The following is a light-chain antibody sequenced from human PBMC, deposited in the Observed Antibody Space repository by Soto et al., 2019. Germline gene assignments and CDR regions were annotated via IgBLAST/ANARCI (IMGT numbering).Light chain of an antibody. J-gene: IGKJ5*01. CDR2: AES. Sequence: AIQLTQSAASLSASVGDRVTITCRASQEIXSALVWYQQKPGKVPKILSXAESTLQSGVPSRFRGSRSGKDFTLTISSLQSEDFAVYYCQQYNNWPPSTFGQGTRLDIK. CDR3: QQYNNWPPST. V-gene: IGKV1-6*01. CDR1: QEIXSA.